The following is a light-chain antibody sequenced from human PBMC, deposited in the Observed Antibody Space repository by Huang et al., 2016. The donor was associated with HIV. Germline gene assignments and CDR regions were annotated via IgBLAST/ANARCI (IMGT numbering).Light chain of an antibody. CDR2: GSS. Sequence: EIVMTQSPATLSVSPGQRVTLSCRANRSVSTNLAWYHQRHGQAPRLRIYGSSTRAPGSPARFSGSGSGTDFSLTISSLQSEDFALYYCHQYNNWLLSFGGGTRV. V-gene: IGKV3-15*01. J-gene: IGKJ4*01. CDR1: RSVSTN. CDR3: HQYNNWLLS.